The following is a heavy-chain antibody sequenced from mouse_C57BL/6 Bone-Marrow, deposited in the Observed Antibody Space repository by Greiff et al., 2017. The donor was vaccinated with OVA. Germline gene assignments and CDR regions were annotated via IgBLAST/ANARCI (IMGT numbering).Heavy chain of an antibody. Sequence: VQLQESGAELARPGASVKLSCKASGYTFTSYGISWVKQRTGQGLEWIGEIYPRSGNTYYNEKFKGKATLTADKSSSTAYMELRSLTSEDCAVYFGARSDYYYGSSPFAYWGQGTLVTVSA. CDR2: IYPRSGNT. J-gene: IGHJ3*01. CDR1: GYTFTSYG. V-gene: IGHV1-81*01. D-gene: IGHD1-1*01. CDR3: ARSDYYYGSSPFAY.